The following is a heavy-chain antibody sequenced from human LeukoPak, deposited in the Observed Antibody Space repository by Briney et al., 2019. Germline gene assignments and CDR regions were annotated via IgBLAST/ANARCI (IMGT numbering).Heavy chain of an antibody. CDR1: GFTFSSYS. Sequence: GGSLRLSCAASGFTFSSYSMNWVRQAPGKGLEWVSSISSSSSYIYYADSVKGRFTISRDNAKNSLYLQMNSLRAEDTAVYYCARDVLGYCSGGSCYDYYYYYMDVWGKGTTVTVSS. V-gene: IGHV3-21*01. CDR3: ARDVLGYCSGGSCYDYYYYYMDV. J-gene: IGHJ6*03. D-gene: IGHD2-15*01. CDR2: ISSSSSYI.